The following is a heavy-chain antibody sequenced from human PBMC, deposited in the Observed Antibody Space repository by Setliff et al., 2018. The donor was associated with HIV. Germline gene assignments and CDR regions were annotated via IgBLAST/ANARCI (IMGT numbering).Heavy chain of an antibody. V-gene: IGHV4-59*12. CDR1: GDSISGYY. D-gene: IGHD3-9*01. CDR2: IYETGST. CDR3: TTESVFLDYFFDY. Sequence: SETLSLTCTVSGDSISGYYWSWIRQSPGKGLEWIGFIYETGSTYYNPSLKSRVSISIDTSKNQFSLKLSSLKTEDTAVYYCTTESVFLDYFFDYWGQGTLVTVSS. J-gene: IGHJ4*02.